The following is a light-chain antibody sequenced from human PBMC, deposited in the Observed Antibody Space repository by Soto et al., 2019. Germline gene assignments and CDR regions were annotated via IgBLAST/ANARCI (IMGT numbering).Light chain of an antibody. Sequence: QSALTQPPSASGSPGQSVTISCTGTSSDVGGYNYVSWYQQHPGKAPKLMIYEVFKRPSGVPDRFSCSKSGNTASLTVSGLLAEDGADYYCSSYASSHVVFGGGTKLTVL. CDR1: SSDVGGYNY. V-gene: IGLV2-8*01. CDR2: EVF. J-gene: IGLJ2*01. CDR3: SSYASSHVV.